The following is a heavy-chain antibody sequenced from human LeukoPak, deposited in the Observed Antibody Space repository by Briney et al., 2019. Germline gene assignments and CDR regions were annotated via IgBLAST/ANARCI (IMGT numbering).Heavy chain of an antibody. V-gene: IGHV4-4*07. J-gene: IGHJ3*02. CDR3: ARDVEYSSSWFGLLDAFDI. D-gene: IGHD6-13*01. Sequence: SETLSLTCTVSGGSISSYNWSWIRQPAGKGLEWIGRIYTSGSTNYNPSLKSRVTMSVDTSKNQFSLKLSSVTAADTAVYYCARDVEYSSSWFGLLDAFDIWGQGTMVTVSS. CDR1: GGSISSYN. CDR2: IYTSGST.